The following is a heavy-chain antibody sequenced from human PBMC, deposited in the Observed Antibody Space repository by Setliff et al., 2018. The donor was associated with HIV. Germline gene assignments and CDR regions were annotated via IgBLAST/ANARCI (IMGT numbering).Heavy chain of an antibody. D-gene: IGHD6-19*01. CDR3: ATTSHAYSTGWGPDY. J-gene: IGHJ4*02. CDR2: IETDGTST. Sequence: GGSLRLSCAASGFTFSSYWMHWVRQAPGKGLVWVSRIETDGTSTTYADSVKGRFTISRDNAKNSLYLQMNNLRTEDTAVYYCATTSHAYSTGWGPDYWGQGTLVTSPQ. CDR1: GFTFSSYW. V-gene: IGHV3-74*01.